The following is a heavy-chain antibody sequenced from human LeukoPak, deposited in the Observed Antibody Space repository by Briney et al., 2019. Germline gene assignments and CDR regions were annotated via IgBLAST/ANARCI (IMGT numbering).Heavy chain of an antibody. D-gene: IGHD4-17*01. CDR3: ARDKYGDYVFDY. J-gene: IGHJ4*02. CDR2: ISGNSDTI. V-gene: IGHV3-48*02. CDR1: GFTFSSYG. Sequence: GGSLRLSCAASGFTFSSYGMNWVRQAPGKGLEWVTDISGNSDTINYADSVKGRLTISRDTAKNSLYLQMNSLRDEDTAVYYCARDKYGDYVFDYWGQGTLVTVSS.